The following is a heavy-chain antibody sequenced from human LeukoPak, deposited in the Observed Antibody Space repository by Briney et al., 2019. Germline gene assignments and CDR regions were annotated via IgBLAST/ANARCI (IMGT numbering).Heavy chain of an antibody. Sequence: SETLSLTCAVYVGSLSGDYWSWIPQPPAKGLEWNGEINHSGSTNYNPSLKSRVTLSVDTSKNQFSLKLSSVTAADTAVYYCARESSGYYLRFWFDPWGQGTLVTVSS. V-gene: IGHV4-34*01. CDR3: ARESSGYYLRFWFDP. CDR2: INHSGST. D-gene: IGHD3-22*01. J-gene: IGHJ5*02. CDR1: VGSLSGDY.